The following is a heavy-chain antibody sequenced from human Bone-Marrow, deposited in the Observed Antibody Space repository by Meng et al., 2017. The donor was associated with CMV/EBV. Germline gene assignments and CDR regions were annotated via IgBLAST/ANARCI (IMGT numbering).Heavy chain of an antibody. D-gene: IGHD2-21*01. CDR1: GFTFSSYE. V-gene: IGHV3-48*03. J-gene: IGHJ3*02. CDR2: ISSSGSTI. Sequence: GESLKISCAASGFTFSSYEMNWVRQAPGKGLEWVSYISSSGSTIYYADSVKGRFTISRDNAKNSLYLQMNGLRAEDTAVYYCRCVPQDAFDIWGQGTMFTVSS. CDR3: RCVPQDAFDI.